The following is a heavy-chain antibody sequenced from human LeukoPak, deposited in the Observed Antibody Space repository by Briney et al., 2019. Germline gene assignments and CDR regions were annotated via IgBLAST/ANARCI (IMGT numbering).Heavy chain of an antibody. CDR1: GYTFTSYG. D-gene: IGHD6-13*01. V-gene: IGHV1-18*01. Sequence: GASVKVSCKASGYTFTSYGISWVRQAPGQGLEWMGWISAYNGNTNYAQKLQGRVTMTTDTSTSTAYMELRSLRSDDTAVYYCARDGEYSSSWYSYYYYMDVWGKGTTVTVSS. CDR2: ISAYNGNT. J-gene: IGHJ6*03. CDR3: ARDGEYSSSWYSYYYYMDV.